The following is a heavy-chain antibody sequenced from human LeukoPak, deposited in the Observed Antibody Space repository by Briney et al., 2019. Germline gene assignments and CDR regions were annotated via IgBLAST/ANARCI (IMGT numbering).Heavy chain of an antibody. Sequence: ASVKVSCKASGYSFSGYYLHWVRQAPGQGLEWMGRIKPNSGNTGYAQKFQGRVTMTRNTSISTAYMELSSLRSEDTAVYYCARERGRIRSSFDYWGQGTLVTVSS. CDR1: GYSFSGYY. V-gene: IGHV1-8*02. J-gene: IGHJ4*02. CDR2: IKPNSGNT. CDR3: ARERGRIRSSFDY.